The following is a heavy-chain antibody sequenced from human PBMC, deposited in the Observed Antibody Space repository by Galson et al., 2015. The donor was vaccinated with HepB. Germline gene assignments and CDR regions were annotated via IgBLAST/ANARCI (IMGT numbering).Heavy chain of an antibody. J-gene: IGHJ6*03. Sequence: SVKVSCKASGYTFTSYGISWVRQAPGQGLEWMGWISAYNGNTNYAQKLQGRVTMTTDTSTSTAYMELRSLRSDDTAVYYCAGVRHSSRGNYYMDVWGKGTTVTVSS. V-gene: IGHV1-18*01. D-gene: IGHD6-13*01. CDR1: GYTFTSYG. CDR3: AGVRHSSRGNYYMDV. CDR2: ISAYNGNT.